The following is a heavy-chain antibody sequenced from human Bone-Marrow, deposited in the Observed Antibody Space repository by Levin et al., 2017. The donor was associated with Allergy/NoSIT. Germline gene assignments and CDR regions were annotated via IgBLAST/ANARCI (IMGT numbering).Heavy chain of an antibody. Sequence: GGSLRLSCAASGFTFSSYAMHWVRQAPGKGLEWVAVISYDGSNKYYADSVKGRFTISRDNSKNTLYLQMNSLRAEDTAVYYCAREEMVTHDSSGYYYGNYFDYWGQGTLVTVSS. CDR1: GFTFSSYA. CDR2: ISYDGSNK. CDR3: AREEMVTHDSSGYYYGNYFDY. J-gene: IGHJ4*02. V-gene: IGHV3-30*04. D-gene: IGHD3-22*01.